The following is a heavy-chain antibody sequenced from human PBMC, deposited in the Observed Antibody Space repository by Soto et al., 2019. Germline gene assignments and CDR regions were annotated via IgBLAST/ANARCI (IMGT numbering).Heavy chain of an antibody. D-gene: IGHD1-20*01. Sequence: QVQLQESGPGLVKPSETLSLTCTVSGVSITSYYWSWIRQPAGKGLGWIGRIYSSGSTNYNPSLKSRVTMSIDTSKNQFSLKLSSVTAADTAVYYCACLYNWNGWSDYWGQGTLVTVSS. CDR2: IYSSGST. V-gene: IGHV4-4*07. CDR1: GVSITSYY. J-gene: IGHJ4*02. CDR3: ACLYNWNGWSDY.